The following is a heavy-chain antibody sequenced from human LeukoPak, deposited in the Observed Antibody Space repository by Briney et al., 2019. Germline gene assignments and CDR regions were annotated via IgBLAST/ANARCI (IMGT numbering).Heavy chain of an antibody. J-gene: IGHJ4*02. D-gene: IGHD5-24*01. CDR3: ARGEGGYNYAF. V-gene: IGHV5-51*01. CDR1: GYSFTSYW. CDR2: INPADSDT. Sequence: GESLKISCKTSGYSFTSYWTAWVRQIPGKGLEWVGIINPADSDTRYSLSLQGQVTISADRSISTAYLQWSSLKASDTAIYYCARGEGGYNYAFWGQGTLVSVSS.